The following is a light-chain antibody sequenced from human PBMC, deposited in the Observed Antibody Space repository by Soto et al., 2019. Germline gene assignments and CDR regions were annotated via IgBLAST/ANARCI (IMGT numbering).Light chain of an antibody. CDR2: DAS. J-gene: IGKJ3*01. Sequence: EIVLTQSPATLSLSPGERATLSCRASQSVSSYLAWYQHKPGQAPRLLIYDASNRATGIPARFSGSGSGTDFTLTISSLAPEDFAVYYCLQRSDWPTFGPGTKVDIK. V-gene: IGKV3-11*01. CDR3: LQRSDWPT. CDR1: QSVSSY.